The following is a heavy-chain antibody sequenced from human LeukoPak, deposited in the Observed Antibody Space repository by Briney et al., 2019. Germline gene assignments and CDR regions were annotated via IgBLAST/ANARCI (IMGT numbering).Heavy chain of an antibody. CDR1: GYTFNSYG. Sequence: ASVKVSCKTSGYTFNSYGISWVRQAPGQGLAWMGWINPYNGNTNYAQNLQGRVTMTTHTSTSTAYMELRSLRSDDTAVYYCARRGLTNEDTYCNSTGCYIASGDWFDPWGQGTLVTVS. CDR2: INPYNGNT. V-gene: IGHV1-18*01. J-gene: IGHJ5*02. CDR3: ARRGLTNEDTYCNSTGCYIASGDWFDP. D-gene: IGHD2-2*02.